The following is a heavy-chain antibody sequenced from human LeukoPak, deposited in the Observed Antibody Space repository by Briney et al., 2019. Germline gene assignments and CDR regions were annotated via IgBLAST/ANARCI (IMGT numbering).Heavy chain of an antibody. J-gene: IGHJ4*02. CDR2: ISSSSSTI. Sequence: PGRSLRLSCAASGFTFSSHSMDWVRQAPGKGLEWVSYISSSSSTIYYADSVKGRFTIPRDNAKNSLFLQLNNLRDEDTAVYYCARDPALDSWGQGTLVTVSS. CDR3: ARDPALDS. V-gene: IGHV3-48*02. CDR1: GFTFSSHS.